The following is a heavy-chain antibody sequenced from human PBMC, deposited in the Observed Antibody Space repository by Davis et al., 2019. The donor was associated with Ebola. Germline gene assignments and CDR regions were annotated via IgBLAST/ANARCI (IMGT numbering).Heavy chain of an antibody. CDR1: GGTFNNYA. V-gene: IGHV1-69*06. D-gene: IGHD3/OR15-3a*01. CDR2: IIPISGTS. Sequence: SVTVSCKASGGTFNNYAINWVRLAPGEGLEWVGDIIPISGTSKTAQSFQDIFTITADTSTSTVFMELNSLRSDDTAVYYCGRGGEGHDVWNGLLATWGQGTLVTVSS. CDR3: GRGGEGHDVWNGLLAT. J-gene: IGHJ4*01.